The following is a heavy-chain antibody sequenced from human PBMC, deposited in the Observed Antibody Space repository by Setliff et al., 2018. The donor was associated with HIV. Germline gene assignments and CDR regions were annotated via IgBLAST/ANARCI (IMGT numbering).Heavy chain of an antibody. CDR3: ARDTNRKIDY. CDR1: GYPFRNYG. Sequence: GASVKVSCKASGYPFRNYGISWVRQAPGQGLEWMGWISGHNGRTNFAQKFQDRVTMTTDTPTSTIFMELRSLRSDDTAVYYCARDTNRKIDYWGQGVLVTVSS. V-gene: IGHV1-18*01. CDR2: ISGHNGRT. D-gene: IGHD3-3*01. J-gene: IGHJ4*02.